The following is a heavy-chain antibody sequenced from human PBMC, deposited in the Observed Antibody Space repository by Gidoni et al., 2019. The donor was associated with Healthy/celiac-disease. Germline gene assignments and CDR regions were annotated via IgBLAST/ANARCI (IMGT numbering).Heavy chain of an antibody. CDR1: GGSISSGGYY. V-gene: IGHV4-31*03. Sequence: QVQLQESGPGLVKPSQTLSLTCTVSGGSISSGGYYCSWIRQHPGKGLEWIGYIYYSGSTYYNPSLKSRVTISVDTSKNQFSLKLSSVTAADTAVYYCAREPIYYDSSGYPRGAFDIWGQGTMVTVSS. J-gene: IGHJ3*02. CDR3: AREPIYYDSSGYPRGAFDI. CDR2: IYYSGST. D-gene: IGHD3-22*01.